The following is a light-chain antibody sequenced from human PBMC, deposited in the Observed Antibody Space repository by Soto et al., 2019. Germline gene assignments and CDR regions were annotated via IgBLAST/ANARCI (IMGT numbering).Light chain of an antibody. CDR1: NIGGKG. CDR3: QVWDSRADHPGL. J-gene: IGLJ2*01. CDR2: YDS. Sequence: SYELTQPPSVSVAPGEAASFTCGGDNIGGKGVFWYQQRPGQAPVLVIGYDSDRPSGIPERFSGSNSGNTATLTISRVEAGDQADYYCQVWDSRADHPGLFGGGTKLTVL. V-gene: IGLV3-21*04.